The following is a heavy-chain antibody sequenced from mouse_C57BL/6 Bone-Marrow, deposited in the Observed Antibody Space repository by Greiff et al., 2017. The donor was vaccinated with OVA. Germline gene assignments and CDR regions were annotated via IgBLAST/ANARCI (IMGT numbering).Heavy chain of an antibody. D-gene: IGHD1-1*02. V-gene: IGHV5-17*01. J-gene: IGHJ3*01. CDR2: ISSGSSTI. CDR3: ARRIWSAWFAY. Sequence: EVQGVESGGGLVKPGGSLKLSCAASGFTFSDHGMHWVRQAPEKGLEWVAYISSGSSTIYYADTVKGRFTITRDNAKNTLFLQMTSLRSEDTAMYYCARRIWSAWFAYWGQGTLVTVSA. CDR1: GFTFSDHG.